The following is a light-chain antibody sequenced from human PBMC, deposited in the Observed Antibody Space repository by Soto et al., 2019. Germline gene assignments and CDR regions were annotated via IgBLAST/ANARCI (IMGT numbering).Light chain of an antibody. J-gene: IGLJ2*01. CDR1: SSNIGADYH. CDR3: QSYDNSLSGVI. CDR2: DNN. Sequence: QSVMTQPPSVSGAPGQKVTISCTGSSSNIGADYHVHWYQQLPGTAPKLLIYDNNNRPSGVPDRFSGSKSGTSASLAITGLQAEDEADYFCQSYDNSLSGVIFGGGTQLTVL. V-gene: IGLV1-40*01.